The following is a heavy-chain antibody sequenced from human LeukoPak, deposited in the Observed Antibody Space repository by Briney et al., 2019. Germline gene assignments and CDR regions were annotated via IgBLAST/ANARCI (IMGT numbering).Heavy chain of an antibody. J-gene: IGHJ4*02. V-gene: IGHV3-21*01. D-gene: IGHD2-2*01. CDR2: ISSSSSYI. CDR1: GFTFSSYS. CDR3: ARVSLRGVVPAAALDY. Sequence: PGGSLRLSCAASGFTFSSYSMNWVRRAPGKGLEWVSSISSSSSYIYYADSVKGRFTISRDNAKNSLYLQMNSLRAEDTAVYYCARVSLRGVVPAAALDYWGQGTLVTVSS.